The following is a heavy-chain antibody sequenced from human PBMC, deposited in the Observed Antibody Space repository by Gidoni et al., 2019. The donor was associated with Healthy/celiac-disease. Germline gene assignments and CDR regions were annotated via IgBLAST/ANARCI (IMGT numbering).Heavy chain of an antibody. V-gene: IGHV4-39*01. CDR3: ARHGSGKGALDYGDYRTPFDY. J-gene: IGHJ4*02. D-gene: IGHD4-17*01. CDR2: IYYSGST. Sequence: QLQLQESGPGLVKPSETLSLTCTVSGGSISSSSYYWGWIRQPPGKGLEWIGSIYYSGSTYYNPSLKSRVTISVDTSKNQFSLKLSSVTAADTAVYYCARHGSGKGALDYGDYRTPFDYWGQGTLVTVSS. CDR1: GGSISSSSYY.